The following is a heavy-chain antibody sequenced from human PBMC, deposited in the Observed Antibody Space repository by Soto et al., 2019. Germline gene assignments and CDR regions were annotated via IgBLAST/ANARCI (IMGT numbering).Heavy chain of an antibody. CDR1: GGSISSSSYY. CDR2: IYYSGST. V-gene: IGHV4-39*01. CDR3: ARQTDGGSVHV. Sequence: SETLSLTCTVSGGSISSSSYYWGWIRQPPGKGLEWIGSIYYSGSTYYNPSLKSRVTISVDTSKNQFSLKLSSVTAADTAVYYCARQTDGGSVHVWGKGTTVTVSS. J-gene: IGHJ6*04. D-gene: IGHD2-15*01.